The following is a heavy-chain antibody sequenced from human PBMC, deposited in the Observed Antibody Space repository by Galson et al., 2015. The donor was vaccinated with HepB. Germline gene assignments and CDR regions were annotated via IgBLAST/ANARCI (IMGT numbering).Heavy chain of an antibody. CDR1: GFTFSSYE. CDR3: ARSRDSFYDY. Sequence: SLRLSCAASGFTFSSYEMNWVRQAPGKGLEWVSHIRSSSSTTYYAGSVKGRFTISRDNAKNSLYLQMNSLRVEDTAVYYCARSRDSFYDYWGQGTLVTISS. CDR2: IRSSSSTT. D-gene: IGHD2-2*01. J-gene: IGHJ4*02. V-gene: IGHV3-48*03.